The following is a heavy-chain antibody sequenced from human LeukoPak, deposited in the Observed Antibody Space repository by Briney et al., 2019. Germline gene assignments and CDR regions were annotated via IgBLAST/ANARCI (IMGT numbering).Heavy chain of an antibody. Sequence: SVKVSCKASGGTFSSYAISWVRQAPGRGLEWMGGIIPIFGTANYAQKFQGRVTITTDESTSTAYMELSSLRSEDTAVYYCARHGDFPFTRYYYYMDVWGKGTTVTVSS. J-gene: IGHJ6*03. V-gene: IGHV1-69*05. CDR1: GGTFSSYA. D-gene: IGHD4-17*01. CDR3: ARHGDFPFTRYYYYMDV. CDR2: IIPIFGTA.